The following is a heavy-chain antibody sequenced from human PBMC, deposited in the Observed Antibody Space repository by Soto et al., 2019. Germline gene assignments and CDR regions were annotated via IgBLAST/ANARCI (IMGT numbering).Heavy chain of an antibody. J-gene: IGHJ6*02. D-gene: IGHD1-7*01. CDR1: GGSFSGYY. Sequence: SETLSLTCAVYGGSFSGYYWSWIRQAPGKGLEWIGEINHSGSTNYNPSLKSRVTISVDTSKNQFSLKLSSVTAADTAVYYCARGTGTTNYYYYYGMDVWGQGTTVTVSS. CDR2: INHSGST. V-gene: IGHV4-34*01. CDR3: ARGTGTTNYYYYYGMDV.